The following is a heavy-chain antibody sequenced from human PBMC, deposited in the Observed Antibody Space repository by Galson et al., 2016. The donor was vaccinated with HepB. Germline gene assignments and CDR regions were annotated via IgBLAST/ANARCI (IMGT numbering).Heavy chain of an antibody. V-gene: IGHV3-23*01. J-gene: IGHJ4*02. Sequence: SLRLSCAASGFTFHTYAMSWVRQAPGKGLEWVSLISGSGGSTYYADSVKGRFTISRDNFKNTLYLQMNSLRGDDTAVYFCAKDLLRDTGYSNKWYDYWGQGTLVTVSS. D-gene: IGHD6-13*01. CDR2: ISGSGGST. CDR1: GFTFHTYA. CDR3: AKDLLRDTGYSNKWYDY.